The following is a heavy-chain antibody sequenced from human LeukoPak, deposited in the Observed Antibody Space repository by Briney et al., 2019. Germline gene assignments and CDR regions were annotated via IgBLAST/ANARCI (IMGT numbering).Heavy chain of an antibody. V-gene: IGHV4-39*02. D-gene: IGHD2-15*01. CDR1: GGSISSSSYY. J-gene: IGHJ2*01. CDR3: ARDGGCSGGSCYLIYWYFDL. Sequence: SETLSLTCTVSGGSISSSSYYWGWIRQPPGKGLEWIGSIYYSGSTYYNPSLKSRVTISVDTSKNQFSLKLGSVTAADTAVYYCARDGGCSGGSCYLIYWYFDLWGRGTLVTVSS. CDR2: IYYSGST.